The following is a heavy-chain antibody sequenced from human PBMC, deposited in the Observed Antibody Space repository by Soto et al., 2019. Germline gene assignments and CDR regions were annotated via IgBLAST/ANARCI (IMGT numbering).Heavy chain of an antibody. V-gene: IGHV4-34*01. CDR1: GGSFSTYY. J-gene: IGHJ3*02. D-gene: IGHD3-9*01. Sequence: PWETLSLTCVVSGGSFSTYYYNWIRQSPGKGLEWIGEINHSGNNNYSPSLKSRVTMSLDTSKNQFSLKLTSVTAADTAVYYCARGGSNDWQVALDIWGQGTMVTVSS. CDR3: ARGGSNDWQVALDI. CDR2: INHSGNN.